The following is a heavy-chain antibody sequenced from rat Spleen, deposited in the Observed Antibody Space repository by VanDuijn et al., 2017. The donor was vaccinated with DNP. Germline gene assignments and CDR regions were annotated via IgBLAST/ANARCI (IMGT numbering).Heavy chain of an antibody. J-gene: IGHJ2*01. CDR3: AGRPPPTRGPFDY. CDR1: GFTFNNYY. D-gene: IGHD1-4*01. V-gene: IGHV5-25*01. Sequence: EVQLVESGGGLVQPGRSMKLSCAASGFTFNNYYMTWVRQAPTKGLEWVASISPSGGSTYYRDSVKGRVTISRDDAKSTLNWQMDSLRSEDTATYYCAGRPPPTRGPFDYWGQGVTVTVSS. CDR2: ISPSGGST.